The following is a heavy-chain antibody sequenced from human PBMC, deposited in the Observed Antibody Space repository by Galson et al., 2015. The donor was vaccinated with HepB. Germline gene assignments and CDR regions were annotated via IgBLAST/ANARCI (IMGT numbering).Heavy chain of an antibody. J-gene: IGHJ4*02. Sequence: QSGAEVKKPGESLRISCKGSGYSFTSYWLTWVRQMPGKGLEWMGRIDPTDSYTNYSPSFQGHVIISADKSISTAYLQWNSLKASDTAMYYCARLAYSSGWFSFDYWGQGTLVTVSS. CDR3: ARLAYSSGWFSFDY. CDR2: IDPTDSYT. D-gene: IGHD6-19*01. V-gene: IGHV5-10-1*01. CDR1: GYSFTSYW.